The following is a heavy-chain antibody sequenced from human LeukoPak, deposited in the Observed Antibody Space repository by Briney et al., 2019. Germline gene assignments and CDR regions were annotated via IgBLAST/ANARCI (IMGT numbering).Heavy chain of an antibody. CDR2: IYSGGST. CDR3: ARATGDGYDYYDSSGYGDAFDI. D-gene: IGHD3-22*01. Sequence: GGSLRLSCAASGVTVSSNYMSWVRQAPGKGLEWVSVIYSGGSTYYADSVKGRFTMSRDNSKNTLYLQMNSLRAEDTAVYYCARATGDGYDYYDSSGYGDAFDIWGQGTMVTVSS. J-gene: IGHJ3*02. V-gene: IGHV3-66*02. CDR1: GVTVSSNY.